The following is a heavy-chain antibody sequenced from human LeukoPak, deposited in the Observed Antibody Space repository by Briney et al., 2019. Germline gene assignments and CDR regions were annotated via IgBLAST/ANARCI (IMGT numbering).Heavy chain of an antibody. CDR2: IYTSGST. CDR1: GGSISSGSYY. V-gene: IGHV4-61*02. Sequence: SETLSLTCTVSGGSISSGSYYWSWIRQPAGKGLEWIGRIYTSGSTNYNPSLKSRVTISVDTSKNQFSLKLSSVTAADTAVYYCARDIMDVWGKGTRSPSPQ. J-gene: IGHJ6*04. CDR3: ARDIMDV.